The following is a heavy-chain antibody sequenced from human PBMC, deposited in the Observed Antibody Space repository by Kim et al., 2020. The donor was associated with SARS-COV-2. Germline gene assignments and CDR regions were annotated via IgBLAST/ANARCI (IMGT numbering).Heavy chain of an antibody. CDR2: ISYSGNS. J-gene: IGHJ4*02. D-gene: IGHD2-2*01. Sequence: SETLSLTCRVSGGSIRSGGKFWTWIRQHPAKGLEWIGYISYSGNSHYSPSLRSRISISLQTSENQFSLELTSVTAADTAVYFCARGQRLDYWGQGIPFTV. V-gene: IGHV4-31*03. CDR1: GGSIRSGGKF. CDR3: ARGQRLDY.